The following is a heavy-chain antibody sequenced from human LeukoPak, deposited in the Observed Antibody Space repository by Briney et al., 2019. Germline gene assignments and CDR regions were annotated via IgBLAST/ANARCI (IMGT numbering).Heavy chain of an antibody. Sequence: SETLSLTCTVSGGSISSSSYYWGWIRQPPGKGLEWIGSIYYSGSTYYNPSLKSRVTISVDTSKNQFSLKLSSVTAADTSVYYCATRRRDGMDVWGQGTTVTVSS. CDR2: IYYSGST. CDR1: GGSISSSSYY. V-gene: IGHV4-39*01. CDR3: ATRRRDGMDV. J-gene: IGHJ6*02.